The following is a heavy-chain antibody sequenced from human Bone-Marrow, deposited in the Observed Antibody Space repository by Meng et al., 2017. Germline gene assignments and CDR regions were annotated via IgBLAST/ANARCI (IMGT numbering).Heavy chain of an antibody. D-gene: IGHD6-19*01. Sequence: SVKVSCKASGGTFSSYAISWVRQAPGQGLEWMGGIIPIFGTANYAQKFQGRVTITTDESTGTAYMELSSLRSEDTAGYYCAREVAVAGTAFDIWGQGTMVTVSS. CDR1: GGTFSSYA. CDR2: IIPIFGTA. V-gene: IGHV1-69*05. J-gene: IGHJ3*02. CDR3: AREVAVAGTAFDI.